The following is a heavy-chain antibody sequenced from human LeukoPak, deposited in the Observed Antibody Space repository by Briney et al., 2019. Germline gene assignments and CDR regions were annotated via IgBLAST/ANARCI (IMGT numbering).Heavy chain of an antibody. CDR1: GFTFSSYG. CDR2: ISYDGSNK. CDR3: AKDAGLLWFGELSNWFDP. J-gene: IGHJ5*02. V-gene: IGHV3-30*18. Sequence: GRSLRLSCAASGFTFSSYGMHWVRQAPGKGLEWVAVISYDGSNKYYADSVKGRFTISRDNSKNTLYLQMNSLRAEDTAVYYCAKDAGLLWFGELSNWFDPWGQGTLVTVSS. D-gene: IGHD3-10*01.